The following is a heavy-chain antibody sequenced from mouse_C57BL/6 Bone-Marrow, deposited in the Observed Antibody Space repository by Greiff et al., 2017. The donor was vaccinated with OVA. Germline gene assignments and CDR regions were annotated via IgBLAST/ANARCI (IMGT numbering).Heavy chain of an antibody. Sequence: VQLQQSGAELARPGASVKLSCKASGYTFTSYGIRWVKQRTGQGLEWIGEIYPRSGNTYYNEKFKGKATLTADKSSSTAYMELRSLTSEDSAVYVCARNHSTMVNWYFDVWGTGTTVTVSS. J-gene: IGHJ1*03. CDR2: IYPRSGNT. CDR3: ARNHSTMVNWYFDV. D-gene: IGHD2-1*01. CDR1: GYTFTSYG. V-gene: IGHV1-81*01.